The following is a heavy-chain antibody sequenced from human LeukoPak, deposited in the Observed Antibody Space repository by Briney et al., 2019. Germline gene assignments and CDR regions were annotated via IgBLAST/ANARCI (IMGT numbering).Heavy chain of an antibody. CDR2: IIPNIGGT. J-gene: IGHJ4*02. CDR1: GGTFTRYD. V-gene: IGHV1-2*04. D-gene: IGHD6-13*01. CDR3: ARSGYGYTAVKGTLSGSDLDY. Sequence: ASVKVSCKASGGTFTRYDISWVRQAPGQGLEWMGGIIPNIGGTNYAQKFQGWVTMTRDTSISTAYMELSRLRSDDTAVYYCARSGYGYTAVKGTLSGSDLDYWGQGTLVTVSS.